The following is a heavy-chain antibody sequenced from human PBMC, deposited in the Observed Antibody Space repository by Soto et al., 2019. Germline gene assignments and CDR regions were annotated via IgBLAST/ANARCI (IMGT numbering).Heavy chain of an antibody. Sequence: SLRLSCTASEVTFGDYAMSWVRQAPGKGLEWVGFIRSKAYGGTTEYAASVKGRFTISRDDSKSIAYLQMNSLKTEDTAVYYCTREGGTVYYYYYGMDVWGQGTTVTVSS. J-gene: IGHJ6*02. V-gene: IGHV3-49*04. D-gene: IGHD1-1*01. CDR1: EVTFGDYA. CDR2: IRSKAYGGTT. CDR3: TREGGTVYYYYYGMDV.